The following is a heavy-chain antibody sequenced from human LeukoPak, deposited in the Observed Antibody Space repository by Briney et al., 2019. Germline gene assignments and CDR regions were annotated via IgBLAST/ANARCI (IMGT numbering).Heavy chain of an antibody. J-gene: IGHJ4*02. CDR3: ARAGEGWYYFDY. Sequence: GASVKVSCKASGSTFSSYAISWVRQAPGQGLEWMGGIIPIFGTANYAQKFQGRVTITTDESTSTAYMELSSLRSEDTAVYYCARAGEGWYYFDYWGQGTLVTVSS. CDR2: IIPIFGTA. CDR1: GSTFSSYA. D-gene: IGHD3-16*01. V-gene: IGHV1-69*05.